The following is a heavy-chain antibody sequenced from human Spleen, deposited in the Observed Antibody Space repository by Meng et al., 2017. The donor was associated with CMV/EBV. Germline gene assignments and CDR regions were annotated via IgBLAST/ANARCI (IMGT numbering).Heavy chain of an antibody. Sequence: GESLKISCAASGFTFSSYSMNWVRQAPGKGLEWVSYISSSGSTIYYADSVKGRFTISRDNAKNSLYLQMNSLRAEDTAVYYCARVKVEGGSYGKTDYYYYGMDVWGQGTTVTVSS. CDR2: ISSSGSTI. D-gene: IGHD5-18*01. J-gene: IGHJ6*02. CDR3: ARVKVEGGSYGKTDYYYYGMDV. V-gene: IGHV3-48*04. CDR1: GFTFSSYS.